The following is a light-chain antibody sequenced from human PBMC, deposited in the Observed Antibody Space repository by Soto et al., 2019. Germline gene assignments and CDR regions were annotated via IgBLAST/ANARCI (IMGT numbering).Light chain of an antibody. CDR2: WGT. CDR3: QKCDHRSPLT. CDR1: QRVRSSY. J-gene: IGKJ4*01. V-gene: IGKV3-20*01. Sequence: ELVLTQSSGTLSLSPGERATLSCRASQRVRSSYFACYQQKPAPAHRLLMSWGTNRASGVADKFSGSGPGREFTLSICSMPSEYFGVYPCQKCDHRSPLTFGGGTKVDIK.